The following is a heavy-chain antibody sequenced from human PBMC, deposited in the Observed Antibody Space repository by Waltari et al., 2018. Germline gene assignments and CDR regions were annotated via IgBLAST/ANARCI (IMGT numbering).Heavy chain of an antibody. CDR2: INSEGYST. Sequence: MHWVRQAPGKGLVWVSRINSEGYSTTYADSVRGRFTISRDNAKNTLYLQMNSLRVEDTAVYYCARDGTTISGATRWLDSWGQGTLVTVSS. V-gene: IGHV3-74*01. J-gene: IGHJ5*01. CDR3: ARDGTTISGATRWLDS. D-gene: IGHD1-26*01.